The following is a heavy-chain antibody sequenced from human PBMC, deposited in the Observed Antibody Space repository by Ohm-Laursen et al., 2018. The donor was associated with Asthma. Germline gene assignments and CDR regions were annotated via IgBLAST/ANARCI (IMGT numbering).Heavy chain of an antibody. CDR1: GFTFGSYG. V-gene: IGHV3-33*01. CDR2: IWYDGSKK. CDR3: ARRLSATYGFDS. D-gene: IGHD3-16*01. Sequence: SLRLSCAASGFTFGSYGMHWVRQAPGKGLEWVALIWYDGSKKYFADSVKGRFTISRDNAENSLFLQMNSLRAEDTAVYYCARRLSATYGFDSWGQGTLVTVSS. J-gene: IGHJ4*02.